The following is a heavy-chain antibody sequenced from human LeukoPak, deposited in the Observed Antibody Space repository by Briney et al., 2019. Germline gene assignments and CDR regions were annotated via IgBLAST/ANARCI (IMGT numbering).Heavy chain of an antibody. D-gene: IGHD3-22*01. CDR2: INHSGST. Sequence: SETLSLTCAVYGGSFSGYYWSWIRQPPGKGLEWIGEINHSGSTNYNPSLKSRVTISVDTSKNQFSLKLSSVTAADTAVYYCARGHYYYDSSGYYKRGAFDIWGQGTMVTVSS. CDR1: GGSFSGYY. CDR3: ARGHYYYDSSGYYKRGAFDI. V-gene: IGHV4-34*01. J-gene: IGHJ3*02.